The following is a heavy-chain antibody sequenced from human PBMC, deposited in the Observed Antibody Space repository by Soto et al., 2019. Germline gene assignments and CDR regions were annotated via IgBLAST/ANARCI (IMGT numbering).Heavy chain of an antibody. J-gene: IGHJ5*02. V-gene: IGHV3-64D*06. CDR2: ISSNGDST. CDR3: VHPRSTVQIPPT. D-gene: IGHD4-17*01. CDR1: GFAFSMFS. Sequence: SRRLSCSASGFAFSMFSMHWVRQAPGKGLEYVSGISSNGDSTYYADSVKGRFTISRDNSKNTLYLQMSSLRAVDTAVYYCVHPRSTVQIPPTWGQGTLVTVSS.